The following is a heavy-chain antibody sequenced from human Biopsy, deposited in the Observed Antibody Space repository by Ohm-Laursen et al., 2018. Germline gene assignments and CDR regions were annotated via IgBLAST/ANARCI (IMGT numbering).Heavy chain of an antibody. V-gene: IGHV1-2*02. D-gene: IGHD1-26*01. CDR1: GYTFTDSY. Sequence: SVKVSCNASGYTFTDSYMHWVRQAPGQGLEWMGWINPNSGGTNYAQKFQGRVTMTRDTSMSTAYMELNRLRSDDMAVYYCARGGLNYWYFDLWGRGTLVTVSS. CDR3: ARGGLNYWYFDL. CDR2: INPNSGGT. J-gene: IGHJ2*01.